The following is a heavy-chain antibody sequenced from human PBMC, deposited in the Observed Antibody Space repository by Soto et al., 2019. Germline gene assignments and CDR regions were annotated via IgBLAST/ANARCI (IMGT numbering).Heavy chain of an antibody. CDR1: GFTLCTYL. CDR3: VRDWSTFWGMDV. CDR2: IKQDGSEK. V-gene: IGHV3-7*01. Sequence: GGAPRPSFAASGFTLCTYLVKLVRPAPGKGLEWVANIKQDGSEKYYVDSVKGRFAISRDNAKDSLFLQMNNLRAEDTAVYYCVRDWSTFWGMDVWGQGTTVTVSS. J-gene: IGHJ6*02.